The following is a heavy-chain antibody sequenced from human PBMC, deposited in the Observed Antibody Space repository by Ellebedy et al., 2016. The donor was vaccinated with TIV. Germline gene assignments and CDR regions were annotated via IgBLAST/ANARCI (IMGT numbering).Heavy chain of an antibody. D-gene: IGHD2-15*01. V-gene: IGHV5-51*01. Sequence: KVSCKGSGYSFTSYWIAWVRQMPGKGLEWMGIIYPGDSESRYSPSFQGQVTFSADKSITTAYLQWSSLEASDTAIFYCARVVAATRVDYWGQGTPVTVSS. J-gene: IGHJ4*02. CDR1: GYSFTSYW. CDR3: ARVVAATRVDY. CDR2: IYPGDSES.